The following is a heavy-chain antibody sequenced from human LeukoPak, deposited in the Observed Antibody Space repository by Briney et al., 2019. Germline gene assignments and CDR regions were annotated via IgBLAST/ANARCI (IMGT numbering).Heavy chain of an antibody. V-gene: IGHV3-9*01. CDR2: ISWNSGSI. CDR1: GFTFDDYA. D-gene: IGHD2-21*02. Sequence: PGRSLRLSCAASGFTFDDYAMHWVRQAPGQGLERVSGISWNSGSIGYADSVKGRFTISRDNAKNSLYLQMNSLRAEDTALYYCAKDIKVTHGAFDIWGQGTMVTVSS. CDR3: AKDIKVTHGAFDI. J-gene: IGHJ3*02.